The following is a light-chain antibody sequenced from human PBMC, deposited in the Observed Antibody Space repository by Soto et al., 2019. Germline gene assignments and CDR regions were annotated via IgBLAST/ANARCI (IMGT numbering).Light chain of an antibody. CDR1: QTVSSSF. J-gene: IGKJ5*01. Sequence: ENVLTQSPGTLSLSPGERATLSCRASQTVSSSFLAWYQHKPGQAPRLLIYGASTRATGIPDRFSGRGSGTDFPLTISRLEPEDFAVYYCQQDGSSPITFGQGTRLDIK. CDR3: QQDGSSPIT. CDR2: GAS. V-gene: IGKV3-20*01.